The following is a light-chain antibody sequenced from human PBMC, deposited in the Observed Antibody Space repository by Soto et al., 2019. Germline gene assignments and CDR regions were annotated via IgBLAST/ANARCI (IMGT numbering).Light chain of an antibody. CDR2: DAS. CDR1: QTISTW. CDR3: QQSETYPLT. J-gene: IGKJ5*01. Sequence: DIQMTHSPSTLSASVGDIVTITCRASQTISTWLAWYQHKPGKAPNLLIYDASTLMSGVPSRFSGSGSGTEFTLTISSLQPGDFATYYCQQSETYPLTFGQGTRLEIK. V-gene: IGKV1-5*01.